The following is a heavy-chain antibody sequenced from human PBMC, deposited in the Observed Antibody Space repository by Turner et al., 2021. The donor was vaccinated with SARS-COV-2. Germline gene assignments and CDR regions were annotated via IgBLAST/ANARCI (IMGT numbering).Heavy chain of an antibody. CDR3: EKVAWNTGDYFDY. D-gene: IGHD1-1*01. Sequence: QLLSPGGALVQPGGPCTRSGPASGFTFSSCAMSWVRQAPGKGVEGVSGISGSSGSNYYADSVESRLIITRKNYNNTLYLQMNSLRAEEKAVYYCEKVAWNTGDYFDYWGQGTLVTVSS. CDR1: GFTFSSCA. CDR2: ISGSSGSN. J-gene: IGHJ4*02. V-gene: IGHV3-23*01.